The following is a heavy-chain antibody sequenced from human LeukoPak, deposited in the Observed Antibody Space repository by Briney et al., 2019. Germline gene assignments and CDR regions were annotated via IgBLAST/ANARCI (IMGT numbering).Heavy chain of an antibody. V-gene: IGHV1-2*02. Sequence: ASVKVSCKASGYSLTGYYMHCVRQAPGQGLEWMGWMNPSSGDTSYAQMFQGRVTMTRDTSISTAYMELTRVTSDDTAVYYCSVSVGGYYWVDYWGQGTLVTVSS. D-gene: IGHD1-26*01. CDR2: MNPSSGDT. CDR3: SVSVGGYYWVDY. J-gene: IGHJ4*02. CDR1: GYSLTGYY.